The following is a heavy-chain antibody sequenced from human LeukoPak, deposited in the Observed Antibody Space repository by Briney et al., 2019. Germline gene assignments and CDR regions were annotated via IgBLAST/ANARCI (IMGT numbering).Heavy chain of an antibody. D-gene: IGHD3-22*01. J-gene: IGHJ4*02. CDR2: INTDGSST. CDR3: ARSDYYPSNDYSAYVDY. Sequence: PGGSLRLSCAASGFTFRTYWMHWVRHVPGRGLVWVSRINTDGSSTTYADSVKGRFTISRDNAENTLYLQMNSLRAEDTAVYYCARSDYYPSNDYSAYVDYWGQGALVTVSS. V-gene: IGHV3-74*01. CDR1: GFTFRTYW.